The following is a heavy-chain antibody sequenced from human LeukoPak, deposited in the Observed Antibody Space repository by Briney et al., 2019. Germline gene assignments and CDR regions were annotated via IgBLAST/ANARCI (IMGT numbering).Heavy chain of an antibody. D-gene: IGHD6-25*01. CDR2: VDGGGGGT. Sequence: GGSLRLSCAASGFTLSSYAMTWVRRAPGRGLEWVSSVDGGGGGTYYADSVKGRFTISRDNAKNSLYLQMNSLRAEDTAVYYCARAPRIAAVPYYFDYWGQGTLVTVSS. V-gene: IGHV3-23*01. J-gene: IGHJ4*02. CDR3: ARAPRIAAVPYYFDY. CDR1: GFTLSSYA.